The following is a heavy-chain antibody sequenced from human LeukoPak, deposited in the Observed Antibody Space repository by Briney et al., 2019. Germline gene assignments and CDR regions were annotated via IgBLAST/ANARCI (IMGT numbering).Heavy chain of an antibody. CDR1: GGSISSGGYY. J-gene: IGHJ4*02. Sequence: SETLSLTCTVSGGSISSGGYYWSWIRQPPGKGLEWIGSIYYSGSTYYNPSLKSRVTISVDTSKNQFSLKLSSVTAADTAVYYCARGGVTVIVVAIWGQGTLVTVSS. V-gene: IGHV4-39*01. CDR3: ARGGVTVIVVAI. D-gene: IGHD3-22*01. CDR2: IYYSGST.